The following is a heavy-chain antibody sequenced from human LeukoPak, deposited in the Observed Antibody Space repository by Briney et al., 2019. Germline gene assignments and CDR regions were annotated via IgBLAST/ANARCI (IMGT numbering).Heavy chain of an antibody. J-gene: IGHJ5*02. D-gene: IGHD3-22*01. V-gene: IGHV3-23*01. CDR3: ARDRPNYHESNGHYYNRDGDH. CDR1: GFTFNIYA. Sequence: PGGSLRLSCAASGFTFNIYAMSWVRLAPGKGLQWVASMCGSAGCTHYADSVKGRFTISRDNSKNTLYLQMNSLRAEDTAIYYCARDRPNYHESNGHYYNRDGDHWGQGTLVTVTS. CDR2: MCGSAGCT.